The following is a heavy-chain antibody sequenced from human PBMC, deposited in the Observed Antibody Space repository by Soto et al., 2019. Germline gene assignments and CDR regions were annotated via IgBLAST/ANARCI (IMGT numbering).Heavy chain of an antibody. D-gene: IGHD1-7*01. J-gene: IGHJ1*01. CDR1: GFTVSSNY. CDR3: ARGLYNWNSNAEYFQH. CDR2: IYSGGST. Sequence: GGSLRLSCAASGFTVSSNYMSWVRQAPGKGLEWVSVIYSGGSTYYADSVKGRFTISRDNSKNTLYLQMNSLRAEDTAVYYCARGLYNWNSNAEYFQHWGQGTLVTVSS. V-gene: IGHV3-66*01.